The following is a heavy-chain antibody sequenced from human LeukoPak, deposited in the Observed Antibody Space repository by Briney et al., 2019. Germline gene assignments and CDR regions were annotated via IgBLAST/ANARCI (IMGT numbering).Heavy chain of an antibody. V-gene: IGHV3-30*04. Sequence: GGSLRLSCAASGFTFSIYAMTWVRQAPGKGLEWVAVISYDGSNKYYADSVKGGFTISRDNSKNTLYLQMNSLRAEDMAVYYCASSPGPHYYDSWFDPWGQGTLVTVSS. CDR2: ISYDGSNK. J-gene: IGHJ5*02. CDR3: ASSPGPHYYDSWFDP. D-gene: IGHD3-22*01. CDR1: GFTFSIYA.